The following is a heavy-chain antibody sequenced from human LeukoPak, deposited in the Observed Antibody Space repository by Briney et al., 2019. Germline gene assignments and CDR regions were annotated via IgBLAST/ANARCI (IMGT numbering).Heavy chain of an antibody. CDR3: ARGRSAAPRGSDY. J-gene: IGHJ4*02. V-gene: IGHV3-21*01. D-gene: IGHD6-6*01. Sequence: GGSLRHSCAASGFTFSSYSMNWVRQAPGKGLEWVSSISSSSSYIYYADSVKGRFTISRDNAKNSLYLQMNSLRAEDTAVYYCARGRSAAPRGSDYWGQGTLVTVSS. CDR2: ISSSSSYI. CDR1: GFTFSSYS.